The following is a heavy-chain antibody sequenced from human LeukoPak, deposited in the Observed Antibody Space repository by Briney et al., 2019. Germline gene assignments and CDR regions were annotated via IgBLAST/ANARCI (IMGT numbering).Heavy chain of an antibody. V-gene: IGHV3-21*01. D-gene: IGHD3-16*01. J-gene: IGHJ4*02. CDR2: ISGSRNYI. CDR3: ARASRMGAVFDS. Sequence: TGGSLRLSCAASGFTFSNHYMNWVRQAPGKGPEWVSSISGSRNYIYYADSIKGRFTISRDNAKNSLYLQMNSLRAEDTAVYYCARASRMGAVFDSWGQGALVTVSS. CDR1: GFTFSNHY.